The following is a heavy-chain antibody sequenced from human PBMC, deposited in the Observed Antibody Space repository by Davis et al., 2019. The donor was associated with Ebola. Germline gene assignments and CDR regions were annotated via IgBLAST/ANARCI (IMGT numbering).Heavy chain of an antibody. CDR2: ISSCSSSI. V-gene: IGHV3-21*01. CDR1: GFTFSSYS. CDR3: ARDSRLAALDY. D-gene: IGHD6-6*01. J-gene: IGHJ4*02. Sequence: GESLKISCIASGFTFSSYSMNWVRQAPGKGLEWVSTISSCSSSIYYAESVKGRFTISRDNAKNSLYLQMNNLRAEDTAVYYCARDSRLAALDYWGQGTLVTVSS.